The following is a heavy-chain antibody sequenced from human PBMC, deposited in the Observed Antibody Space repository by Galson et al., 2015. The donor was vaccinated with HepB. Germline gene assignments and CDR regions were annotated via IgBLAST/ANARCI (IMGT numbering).Heavy chain of an antibody. CDR3: AKTFGELFWYFDL. J-gene: IGHJ2*01. D-gene: IGHD3-10*01. CDR2: ISGSGGST. CDR1: GFTFSSYA. V-gene: IGHV3-23*01. Sequence: SLRLSCAASGFTFSSYAMSWVRQAPGKGLEWVSAISGSGGSTYYADSVKGRFTISRDNSKNTLYLQMNSLRAEDTAVYYCAKTFGELFWYFDLWGRGTLVTVSS.